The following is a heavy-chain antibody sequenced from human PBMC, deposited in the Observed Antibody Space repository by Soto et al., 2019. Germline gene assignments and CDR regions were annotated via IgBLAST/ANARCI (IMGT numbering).Heavy chain of an antibody. J-gene: IGHJ3*02. CDR2: INPGGREK. V-gene: IGHV3-7*01. D-gene: IGHD3-10*01. CDR3: AKYGSGSYGAYAFDI. Sequence: EAQLVESGGTLVQPGGSLRLSCVASGFIFGNYWMSWVRQAPGKGLEWVANINPGGREKNYVDSVKGRFSISRDDAEKSHHLQMNSLRAEDTAVYYCAKYGSGSYGAYAFDIWGHGTMVTVSS. CDR1: GFIFGNYW.